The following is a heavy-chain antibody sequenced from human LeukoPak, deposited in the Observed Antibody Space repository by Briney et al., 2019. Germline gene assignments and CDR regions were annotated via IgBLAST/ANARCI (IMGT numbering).Heavy chain of an antibody. D-gene: IGHD4-23*01. CDR2: INHSGST. V-gene: IGHV4-34*01. CDR1: GGSFSGYY. Sequence: SETLSLTCAVYGGSFSGYYWSWIRQPPGKGLEWIGEINHSGSTYYNPSLKSRVTISVDTSKNQFSLKLSSVTAADTAVYYCARKFNSRYFDLWGRGTLVTVSS. J-gene: IGHJ2*01. CDR3: ARKFNSRYFDL.